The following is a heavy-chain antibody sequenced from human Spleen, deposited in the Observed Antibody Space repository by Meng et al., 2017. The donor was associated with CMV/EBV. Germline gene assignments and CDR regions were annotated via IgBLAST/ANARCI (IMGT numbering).Heavy chain of an antibody. J-gene: IGHJ4*02. V-gene: IGHV3-48*03. CDR2: ISSSGSTT. CDR1: GFTFSAYE. CDR3: ARLEMPIAYCGADCDY. Sequence: GESLKISCAASGFTFSAYEMNWVRQAPGKGLEWVLYISSSGSTTYYADSVKGRFTISRDNAKKSLYLQMNSLRAEDTAVYYCARLEMPIAYCGADCDYWGQGTLVTVSS. D-gene: IGHD2-21*01.